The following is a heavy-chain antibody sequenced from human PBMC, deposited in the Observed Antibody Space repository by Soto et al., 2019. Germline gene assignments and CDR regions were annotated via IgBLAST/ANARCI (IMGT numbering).Heavy chain of an antibody. CDR3: ARSSGWYGRNFDY. CDR2: IYYSGST. CDR1: GGSISSYY. D-gene: IGHD6-19*01. V-gene: IGHV4-59*13. Sequence: SETLSLTCTVSGGSISSYYWSWIRQPPGKGLEWIGYIYYSGSTNYNPSLKSRVTISVDTSKNQFSLKLSSVTAADTAVYYCARSSGWYGRNFDYWGQGTLVTVSS. J-gene: IGHJ4*02.